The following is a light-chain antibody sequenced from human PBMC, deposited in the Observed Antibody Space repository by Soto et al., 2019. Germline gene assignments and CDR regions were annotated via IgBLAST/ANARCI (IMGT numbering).Light chain of an antibody. Sequence: QSVLTQPASESGSPGQSITISCTGTSSDVGGYNYVSWYQQHPGKAPKLMIYEVSNRPSGVSNRFSGSKSGNTASLTISGLQAEDEADYYCSSYTSSSTTVFGTGTKVTVL. CDR1: SSDVGGYNY. CDR3: SSYTSSSTTV. J-gene: IGLJ1*01. V-gene: IGLV2-14*01. CDR2: EVS.